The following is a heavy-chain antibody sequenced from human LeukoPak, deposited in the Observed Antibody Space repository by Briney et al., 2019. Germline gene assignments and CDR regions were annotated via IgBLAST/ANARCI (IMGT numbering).Heavy chain of an antibody. V-gene: IGHV4-34*01. CDR1: GGSFSGYY. CDR3: ASLPSGYSSGWYLGDWFDP. J-gene: IGHJ5*02. Sequence: SESLSLTCAVYGGSFSGYYWSWIRQPPGKGLEWIGEINHSGSTNYNASVKSRVTISVDTSKNQFSLKLSSVTAADTAVYYCASLPSGYSSGWYLGDWFDPWGQGTLVTVSS. CDR2: INHSGST. D-gene: IGHD6-19*01.